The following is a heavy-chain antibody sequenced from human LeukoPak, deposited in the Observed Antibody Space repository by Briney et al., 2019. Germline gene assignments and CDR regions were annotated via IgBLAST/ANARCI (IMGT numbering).Heavy chain of an antibody. CDR3: ARDKSSGWYDY. D-gene: IGHD6-19*01. Sequence: ASVKVSCXASGYTFTSYGISWVRQAHGQGLEWMGWISAYNGNTNYAQKLQGRVTMTTDTSTSTAYMELRSLRSDDTAVYYRARDKSSGWYDYWGQGTLVTVSS. CDR1: GYTFTSYG. CDR2: ISAYNGNT. J-gene: IGHJ4*02. V-gene: IGHV1-18*01.